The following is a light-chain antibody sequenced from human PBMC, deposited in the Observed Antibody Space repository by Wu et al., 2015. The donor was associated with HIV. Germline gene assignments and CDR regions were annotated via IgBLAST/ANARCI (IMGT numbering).Light chain of an antibody. CDR3: QQYNSYRYT. CDR1: QSISDW. V-gene: IGKV1-5*03. CDR2: KAS. Sequence: DIRMTQSPSTLSASVGDRVTITCRASQSISDWLAWYQQKPGKAPKLLIYKASSLESGVPSRFSASGSGTEFTLTISSLQPDDFATYYCQQYNSYRYTFGQGTKLEIK. J-gene: IGKJ2*01.